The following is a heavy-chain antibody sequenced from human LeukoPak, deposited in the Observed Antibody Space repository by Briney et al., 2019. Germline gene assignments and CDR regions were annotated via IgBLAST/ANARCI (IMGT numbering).Heavy chain of an antibody. J-gene: IGHJ4*02. D-gene: IGHD2-21*02. CDR2: INPNSGGT. Sequence: GASVKVSCKASGYTFTSYDINWVRQATGQGLEWMGWINPNSGGTNYAQKFQGRVTMTRDTSISTAYMELSRLRSDDTAVYYCARDSKAYCGGDCYSGYFDYWGQGTLVTVSS. CDR1: GYTFTSYD. V-gene: IGHV1-2*02. CDR3: ARDSKAYCGGDCYSGYFDY.